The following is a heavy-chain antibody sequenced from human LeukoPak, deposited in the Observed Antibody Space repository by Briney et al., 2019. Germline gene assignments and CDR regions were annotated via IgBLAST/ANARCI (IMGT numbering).Heavy chain of an antibody. J-gene: IGHJ4*02. D-gene: IGHD1-26*01. CDR3: ARHFWGSTVYSGNYGFDY. CDR1: GASISSSTYY. V-gene: IGHV4-39*01. Sequence: SETLSLTCSVSGASISSSTYYWAWIRQPPGKGPEWIGSIYYSGSTYYSPSLKSRVIISVDTSKNQVSLKMTSVTAADTAVYYCARHFWGSTVYSGNYGFDYWGQGTLVTVSS. CDR2: IYYSGST.